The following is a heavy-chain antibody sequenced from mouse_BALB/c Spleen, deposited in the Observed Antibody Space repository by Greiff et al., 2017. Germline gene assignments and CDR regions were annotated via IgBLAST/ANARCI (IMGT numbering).Heavy chain of an antibody. CDR2: ILPGSGST. D-gene: IGHD2-14*01. CDR1: GYTFSSYW. J-gene: IGHJ4*01. Sequence: QVQLQQSGAELMKPGASVKISCKATGYTFSSYWIEWVKQRPGHGLEWIGEILPGSGSTNYNEKFKGKATFTADTSSNTAYMQLSSLTSEDSAVYYCARDGGHRYDGYAMDYWGQGTSVTVSS. CDR3: ARDGGHRYDGYAMDY. V-gene: IGHV1-9*01.